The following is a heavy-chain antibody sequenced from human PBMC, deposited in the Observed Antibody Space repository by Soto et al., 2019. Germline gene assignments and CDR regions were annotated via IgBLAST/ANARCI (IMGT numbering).Heavy chain of an antibody. CDR1: GFTFSTYG. D-gene: IGHD3-16*01. Sequence: PGGSLRLSCSASGFTFSTYGMHWVRQAPGEGLEYVASISGYGGSTYHADSVKGRFTISRDNSKNTLFLQMSSLRPEDTAVYYCVKEGRMGEPHTPHKYYFDYWGQGALVTVSS. V-gene: IGHV3-64D*06. J-gene: IGHJ4*02. CDR3: VKEGRMGEPHTPHKYYFDY. CDR2: ISGYGGST.